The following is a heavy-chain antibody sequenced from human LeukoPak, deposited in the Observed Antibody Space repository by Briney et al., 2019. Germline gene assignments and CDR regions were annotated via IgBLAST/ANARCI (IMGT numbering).Heavy chain of an antibody. V-gene: IGHV3-30*02. CDR2: IRYDGSNK. D-gene: IGHD5-24*01. Sequence: PGGSLRLSCAATDFTVSNRYMSWVRQAPGKGLEWVAFIRYDGSNKYYADSVKGRFTISRDNSKNTLYLQMNSLRAEDTAVYYCAKDAEMATMYFDYWGQGTLVTVSS. CDR1: DFTVSNRY. J-gene: IGHJ4*02. CDR3: AKDAEMATMYFDY.